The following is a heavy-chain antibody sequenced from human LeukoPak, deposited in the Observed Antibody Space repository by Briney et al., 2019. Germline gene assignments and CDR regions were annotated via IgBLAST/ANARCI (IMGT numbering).Heavy chain of an antibody. CDR1: GFTFSSYA. J-gene: IGHJ4*02. CDR2: ISSNGIST. D-gene: IGHD6-19*01. Sequence: GGSLRLSCAASGFTFSSYAMHWVRQAPGKGLEYVSAISSNGISTFYANSVKGRFIVSRDNSKNTLYLQMGSLRAEDLAVYYCTRRAPGFSSGWLDYWGQGTLVTVSS. V-gene: IGHV3-64*01. CDR3: TRRAPGFSSGWLDY.